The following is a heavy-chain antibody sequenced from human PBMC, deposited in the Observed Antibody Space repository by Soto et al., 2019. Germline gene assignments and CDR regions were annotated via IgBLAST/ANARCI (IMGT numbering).Heavy chain of an antibody. Sequence: SETLSLTCTVSGASIRSGGYYWSWIRQHPGKGLEWIGYIYYSGNTWYNPSLKSRVTISADTSNNQFSLKLNSVTPADTAVYYCAKAERRWLQESDFWGQGTLVTVSS. CDR3: AKAERRWLQESDF. D-gene: IGHD5-12*01. CDR1: GASIRSGGYY. J-gene: IGHJ4*02. CDR2: IYYSGNT. V-gene: IGHV4-31*03.